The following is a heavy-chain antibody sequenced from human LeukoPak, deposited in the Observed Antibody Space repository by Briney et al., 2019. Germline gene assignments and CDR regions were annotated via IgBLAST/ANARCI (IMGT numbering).Heavy chain of an antibody. V-gene: IGHV3-7*01. CDR3: ARDRWIFGVVISYFDY. D-gene: IGHD3-3*01. CDR2: IKQDGSEK. J-gene: IGHJ4*02. CDR1: GFTFSSYW. Sequence: GGSLRLSCAVSGFTFSSYWVNWVRQAPGKGLEWVANIKQDGSEKYYVDSVKGRFTISRDNAKNSLYLQMNSLRAEDTAVYYCARDRWIFGVVISYFDYWGQGTLVTVSS.